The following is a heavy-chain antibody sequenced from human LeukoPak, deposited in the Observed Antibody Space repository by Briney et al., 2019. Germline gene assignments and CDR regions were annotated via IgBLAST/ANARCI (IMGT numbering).Heavy chain of an antibody. Sequence: GGSLRLSCSASGFTFSIYGMSWVRQAPGKGLEWVSAISGSGDRTYYADSLQGRFTISRDNARNSLYLQMNSLRADDTAVYYCVGGEWSTSPFDYWGQGTLVTVSS. V-gene: IGHV3-23*01. CDR2: ISGSGDRT. CDR3: VGGEWSTSPFDY. D-gene: IGHD1-26*01. CDR1: GFTFSIYG. J-gene: IGHJ4*02.